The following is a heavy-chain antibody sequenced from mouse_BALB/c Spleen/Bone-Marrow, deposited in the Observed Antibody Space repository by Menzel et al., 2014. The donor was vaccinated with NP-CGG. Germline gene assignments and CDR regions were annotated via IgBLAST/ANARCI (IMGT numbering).Heavy chain of an antibody. J-gene: IGHJ2*01. CDR1: GFNIKDTY. CDR2: IDPANGNT. CDR3: ASYDYGYYFDY. V-gene: IGHV14-3*02. Sequence: VQLQQSGAELVKPGASVKLSCTASGFNIKDTYMHWVKQRPEQGLEWIGRIDPANGNTKYDPKFQGKATMTADTSSNTAYLRLSSLTSEDTAVYYCASYDYGYYFDYWGQGTTLTVSS. D-gene: IGHD2-4*01.